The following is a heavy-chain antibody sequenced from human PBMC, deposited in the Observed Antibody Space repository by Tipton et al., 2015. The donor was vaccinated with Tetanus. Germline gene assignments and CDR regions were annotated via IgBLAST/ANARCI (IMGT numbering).Heavy chain of an antibody. Sequence: QLVQSGAEVKKPGASVKVSCKASGYTFTGYGISWVRQAPGQGLEWMGWISAYNGNTNYAQKLQGGVTMTPDTSTSTAYMELRSLRSDDTAVYYCARSPERVYYYDSSGYYSPYYYYGMDVWGQGTTVTVSS. CDR2: ISAYNGNT. CDR1: GYTFTGYG. V-gene: IGHV1-18*01. J-gene: IGHJ6*02. CDR3: ARSPERVYYYDSSGYYSPYYYYGMDV. D-gene: IGHD3-22*01.